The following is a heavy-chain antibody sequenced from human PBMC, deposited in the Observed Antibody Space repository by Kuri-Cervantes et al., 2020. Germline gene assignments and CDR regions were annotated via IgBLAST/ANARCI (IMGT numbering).Heavy chain of an antibody. J-gene: IGHJ4*02. CDR2: INPNSGGT. CDR1: GYTFTGYY. V-gene: IGHV1-2*02. D-gene: IGHD3-22*01. CDR3: ARSKHDYYDSSGYYY. Sequence: ASVQVSCKASGYTFTGYYMHWVRQAPGQGLEWMGWINPNSGGTNYAQKLQGRVTMTRDTSISTAYMELSRLRSDDTAVYYCARSKHDYYDSSGYYYWGQGTLVTVSS.